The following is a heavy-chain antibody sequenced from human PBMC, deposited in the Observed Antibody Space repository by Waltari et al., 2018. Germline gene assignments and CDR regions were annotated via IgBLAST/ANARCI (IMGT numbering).Heavy chain of an antibody. J-gene: IGHJ4*01. CDR2: ISESWRST. Sequence: LESGGAMVQSGGSRRLSCSVTGFTFSNFAMAWVRRAPGKGLELVSVISESWRSTLYTYSVRGRFTISRDNSRNTLYLEMNSLRVEDAAIYYCAKDNRAPISGSPTYYFDHWGHGTVVTVSP. CDR3: AKDNRAPISGSPTYYFDH. V-gene: IGHV3-23*01. D-gene: IGHD3-10*01. CDR1: GFTFSNFA.